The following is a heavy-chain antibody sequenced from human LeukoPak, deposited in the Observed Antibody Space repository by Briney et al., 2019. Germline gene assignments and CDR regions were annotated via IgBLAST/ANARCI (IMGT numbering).Heavy chain of an antibody. CDR3: ARGWYGEGFDY. CDR2: INSDGSST. CDR1: GFTFSSYW. V-gene: IGHV3-74*01. J-gene: IGHJ4*02. Sequence: GGSLRLSCAASGFTFSSYWMHWVRQAPGKGLAWVSRINSDGSSTSYADSVKGRFTIYRDNAKNTLYLQMNSLRAEDTAVYYCARGWYGEGFDYWGQGTLVTVSS. D-gene: IGHD4-17*01.